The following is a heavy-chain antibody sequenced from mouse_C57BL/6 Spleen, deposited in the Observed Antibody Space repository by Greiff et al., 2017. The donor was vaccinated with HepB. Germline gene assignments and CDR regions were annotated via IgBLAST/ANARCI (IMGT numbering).Heavy chain of an antibody. CDR3: ARRGLQGFSY. D-gene: IGHD3-3*01. J-gene: IGHJ3*01. CDR1: GYTFTSYW. Sequence: VQLQQSGAELVMPGASVKLSCKASGYTFTSYWMHWVKQRPGQGLEWIGEIDPSDSYTNYNQKFKGKSTLTVDKSSSTAYMQLSSLTSEDSAVYYCARRGLQGFSYWGQGTLVTVSA. CDR2: IDPSDSYT. V-gene: IGHV1-69*01.